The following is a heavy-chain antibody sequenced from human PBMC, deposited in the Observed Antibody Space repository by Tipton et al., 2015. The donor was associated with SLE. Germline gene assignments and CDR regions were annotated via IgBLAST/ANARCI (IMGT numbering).Heavy chain of an antibody. CDR1: GGSFSGYY. J-gene: IGHJ3*02. V-gene: IGHV4-34*01. CDR2: INHSGST. CDR3: ARVVAAAGTAFDI. D-gene: IGHD6-13*01. Sequence: GLVKPSETLSLTCTVSGGSFSGYYWSWIRQPPGKGLEWIGEINHSGSTNYNPSLKSRVTISVDTSKDQFSLKLSSVTAADTAVYYCARVVAAAGTAFDIWGQGTMVTVSS.